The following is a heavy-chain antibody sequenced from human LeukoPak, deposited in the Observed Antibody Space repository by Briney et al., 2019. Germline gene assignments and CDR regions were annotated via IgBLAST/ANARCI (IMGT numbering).Heavy chain of an antibody. V-gene: IGHV5-51*01. J-gene: IGHJ4*02. Sequence: GESLKISCKGSGYSFTSYWIGWVRQMPGKGLEWMGIIYPGDSDTRYSPSFQGQVTISADKSISTAYLQWSSLKASDTAMYYCARQGDCSSTSCPFDYWGQGTLVTDSS. CDR1: GYSFTSYW. D-gene: IGHD2-2*01. CDR3: ARQGDCSSTSCPFDY. CDR2: IYPGDSDT.